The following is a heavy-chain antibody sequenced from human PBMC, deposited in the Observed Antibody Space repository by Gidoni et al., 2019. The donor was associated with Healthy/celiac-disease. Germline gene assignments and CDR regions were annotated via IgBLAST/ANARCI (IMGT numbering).Heavy chain of an antibody. CDR3: ATNGEQQLVPYFDY. CDR2: ISSSSSYI. CDR1: GFTFSSYS. D-gene: IGHD6-13*01. V-gene: IGHV3-21*01. J-gene: IGHJ4*02. Sequence: EVQLVESGGGLVKPGGSLRLSCAASGFTFSSYSMNWVRQAPGKGLEWVSSISSSSSYIYYADSVKGRFTISRDNAKNSLYLQMNSLRAEDTAVYYCATNGEQQLVPYFDYWGQGTLVTVSS.